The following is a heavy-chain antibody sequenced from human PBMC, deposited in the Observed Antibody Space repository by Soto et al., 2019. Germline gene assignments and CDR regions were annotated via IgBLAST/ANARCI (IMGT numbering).Heavy chain of an antibody. V-gene: IGHV3-33*08. Sequence: SXRLSRAASGFTFSTYGFNWVREAPGEWLEWVAVIWYDGNTKYYADSVKGRFTISRDNSNNTLYLQMTSLTAEDTAVYYCARSLVAPVAGPYYYGMDVWGQGTTVTVSS. CDR2: IWYDGNTK. J-gene: IGHJ6*02. CDR3: ARSLVAPVAGPYYYGMDV. CDR1: GFTFSTYG. D-gene: IGHD6-19*01.